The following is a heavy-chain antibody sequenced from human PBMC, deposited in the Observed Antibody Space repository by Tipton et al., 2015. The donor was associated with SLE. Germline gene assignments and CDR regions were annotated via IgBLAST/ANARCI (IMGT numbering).Heavy chain of an antibody. CDR1: GGSISNSSYY. V-gene: IGHV4-39*07. D-gene: IGHD2-21*01. CDR2: IFYTGTT. Sequence: TLSLTCTVSGGSISNSSYYWCWIRQPPGKELEWIGTIFYTGTTYYNPSLKSRVTISVETSKNQFSLRLASLTAADTAVYFCSRLFGSSSWYFDVWGRGILVTVSS. J-gene: IGHJ2*01. CDR3: SRLFGSSSWYFDV.